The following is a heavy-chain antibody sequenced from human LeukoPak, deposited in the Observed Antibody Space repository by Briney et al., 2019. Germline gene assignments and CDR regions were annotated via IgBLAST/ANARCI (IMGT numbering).Heavy chain of an antibody. J-gene: IGHJ6*03. V-gene: IGHV4-59*01. CDR3: ARGPHYYYYYMDV. Sequence: PSETLSLTCTVSSGSITNYYWSWIRQPPGKGLEWIGFIYYSGNTNYNPSLKSRVTISVDTSKNQFSLKLSSMTAADTAVYYCARGPHYYYYYMDVWGKGTTVTVSS. CDR2: IYYSGNT. CDR1: SGSITNYY.